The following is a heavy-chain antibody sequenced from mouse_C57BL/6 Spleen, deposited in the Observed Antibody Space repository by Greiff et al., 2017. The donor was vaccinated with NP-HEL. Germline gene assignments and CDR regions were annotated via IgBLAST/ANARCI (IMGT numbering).Heavy chain of an antibody. D-gene: IGHD1-1*01. J-gene: IGHJ3*01. CDR2: IDPETGGT. Sequence: QVQLQQSGAELVRPGASVTLSCKASGYTFTDYEMHWVKQTPVHGLEWIGAIDPETGGTAYNQKFKGKAILTADKSSSPAYMELRSLTSEDSAVYYCTRGRDDSSYGFAYWGQGTLVTVSA. CDR3: TRGRDDSSYGFAY. V-gene: IGHV1-15*01. CDR1: GYTFTDYE.